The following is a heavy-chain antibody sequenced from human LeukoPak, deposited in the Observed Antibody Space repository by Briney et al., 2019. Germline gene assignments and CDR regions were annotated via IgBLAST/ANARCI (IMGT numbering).Heavy chain of an antibody. CDR1: GFTLSSYS. CDR2: ISRSSAYI. V-gene: IGHV3-21*01. D-gene: IGHD5-18*01. J-gene: IGHJ4*02. CDR3: ARHLSGVTGYTYGRGIDY. Sequence: GGSLRLSCAASGFTLSSYSMNWVRQAPGKGLEWVPSISRSSAYIYYADSVKGRFTISRDNAKNSLYLQMNSLRAEDTAVYYCARHLSGVTGYTYGRGIDYWGQGTLVTVSS.